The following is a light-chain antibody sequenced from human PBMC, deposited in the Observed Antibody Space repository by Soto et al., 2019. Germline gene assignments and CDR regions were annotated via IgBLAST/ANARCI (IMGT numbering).Light chain of an antibody. Sequence: DIQMTQSPSSVSASIGDRVTITCRASQDIGLWLAWYQHKPGKAPNLLIYDASYLRRGVSSRFSDSKSGTDFTLTISSLQPEDSATYYCQQTKSFPLTFGGGTKVDLK. CDR2: DAS. CDR3: QQTKSFPLT. J-gene: IGKJ4*01. CDR1: QDIGLW. V-gene: IGKV1-12*01.